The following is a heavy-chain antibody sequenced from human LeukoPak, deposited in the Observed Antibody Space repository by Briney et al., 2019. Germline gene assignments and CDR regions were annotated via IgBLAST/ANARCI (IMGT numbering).Heavy chain of an antibody. D-gene: IGHD1-1*01. V-gene: IGHV4-59*01. CDR3: ASLEEYGSTPY. Sequence: PSETLSLTCTVSGGSISGYYWSWIRQSPGKGLEWIGYIYYSGSTNYNPSLMSRVTISVDTSENQFSLKLSSVTAADTAVYYCASLEEYGSTPYWGQGILVAVSS. CDR1: GGSISGYY. CDR2: IYYSGST. J-gene: IGHJ4*02.